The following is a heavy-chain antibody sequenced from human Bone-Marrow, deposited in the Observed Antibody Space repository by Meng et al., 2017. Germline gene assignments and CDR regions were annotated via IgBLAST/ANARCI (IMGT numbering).Heavy chain of an antibody. CDR3: ARDGVVVAATTFDY. CDR1: GYSISSGYY. Sequence: ESLKISCAVSGYSISSGYYWGWIRQPPGKGLEWIGSIYHSGSTYYNPSLKRRVTISVDTSKNQFSRMLSSVTAADTAVYYCARDGVVVAATTFDYWGQGTLVTVSS. D-gene: IGHD2-15*01. CDR2: IYHSGST. V-gene: IGHV4-38-2*02. J-gene: IGHJ4*02.